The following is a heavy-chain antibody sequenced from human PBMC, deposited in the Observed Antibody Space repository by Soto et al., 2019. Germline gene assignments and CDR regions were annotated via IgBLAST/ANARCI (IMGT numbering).Heavy chain of an antibody. CDR2: FDPEDGET. V-gene: IGHV1-24*01. CDR3: ATDRDSSGWYGYGFDY. Sequence: ASVKVSCKVSGYTLTELSMHWVRQAPGKGLEWMGGFDPEDGETIYAQKFQGRVTMTEDTSTDTAYMELSSLRSEDTAVYYCATDRDSSGWYGYGFDYWGQGTLVTVSS. CDR1: GYTLTELS. J-gene: IGHJ4*02. D-gene: IGHD6-19*01.